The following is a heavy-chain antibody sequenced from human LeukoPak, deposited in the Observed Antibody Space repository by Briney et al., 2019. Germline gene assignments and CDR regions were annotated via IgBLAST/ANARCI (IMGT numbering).Heavy chain of an antibody. Sequence: SETLSLTCTVSGGSISSYYWSWIRQPPGKGLEWIGYIYYSGSTNYNPSLKSRVTISVDTSKDQFSLKLSSVTAADTAVYYCARRSRYFYGSGSYPFDYWGQGTLVTVSS. CDR2: IYYSGST. V-gene: IGHV4-59*12. CDR1: GGSISSYY. CDR3: ARRSRYFYGSGSYPFDY. D-gene: IGHD3-10*01. J-gene: IGHJ4*02.